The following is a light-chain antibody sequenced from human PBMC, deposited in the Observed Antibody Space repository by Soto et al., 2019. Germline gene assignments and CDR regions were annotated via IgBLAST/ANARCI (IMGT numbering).Light chain of an antibody. J-gene: IGKJ1*01. Sequence: EIGFTQSPFTLCWSAGERATLSCRSSQSVSSSYLAWYQQKPGQAPRLLIYGASSRATGIPDRFSGSGSGTDFTLTISRLEPEDFAVYYCQQYGSSPATFGQGTKVDIK. CDR2: GAS. V-gene: IGKV3-20*01. CDR1: QSVSSSY. CDR3: QQYGSSPAT.